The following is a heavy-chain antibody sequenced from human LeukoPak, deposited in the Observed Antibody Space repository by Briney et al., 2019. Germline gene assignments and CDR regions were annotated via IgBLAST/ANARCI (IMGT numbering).Heavy chain of an antibody. Sequence: SETLSLTCAVYGGSVSGYYWSWIRQPPGKGLEWIGEINHSGSTNYNPSLKSRVTISVDTSKNQFSLKLSSVTAADTAVYYCARGLSSGWYRNWFDPWGQGTLVTVSS. CDR1: GGSVSGYY. J-gene: IGHJ5*02. D-gene: IGHD6-19*01. CDR3: ARGLSSGWYRNWFDP. V-gene: IGHV4-34*01. CDR2: INHSGST.